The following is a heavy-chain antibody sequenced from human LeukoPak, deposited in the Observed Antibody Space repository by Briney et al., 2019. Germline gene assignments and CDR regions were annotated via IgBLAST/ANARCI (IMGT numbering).Heavy chain of an antibody. CDR3: ARALYYYDSSGIFDY. CDR2: INQDGSDK. Sequence: TGGSLRLSCAASGFTFSSYWMSWVRQAPGKGLEWVANINQDGSDKNYVDSVKGRFTISRDNAKNTLYLQMNSLRAEDTAVYYCARALYYYDSSGIFDYWGQGTLVTVSS. J-gene: IGHJ4*02. D-gene: IGHD3-22*01. V-gene: IGHV3-7*01. CDR1: GFTFSSYW.